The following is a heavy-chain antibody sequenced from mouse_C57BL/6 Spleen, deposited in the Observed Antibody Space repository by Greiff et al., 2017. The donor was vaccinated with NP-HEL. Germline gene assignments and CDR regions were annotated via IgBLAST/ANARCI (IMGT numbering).Heavy chain of an antibody. CDR3: ARSYLATMDY. CDR2: IDPSDSET. J-gene: IGHJ4*01. Sequence: QVQLKQPGAELVRPGSSVKLSCKASGYTFTSYWMHWVKQRPIQGLEWIGNIDPSDSETHYNQKFKDKATLTVDKSSSTAYMQLSSLTSEDSAVYYCARSYLATMDYWGQGTSVTVSS. V-gene: IGHV1-52*01. CDR1: GYTFTSYW. D-gene: IGHD6-1*01.